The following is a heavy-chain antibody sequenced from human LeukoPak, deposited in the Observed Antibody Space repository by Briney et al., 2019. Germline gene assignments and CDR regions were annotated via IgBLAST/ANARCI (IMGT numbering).Heavy chain of an antibody. V-gene: IGHV4-59*01. CDR2: IYYSGDT. J-gene: IGHJ3*02. D-gene: IGHD3-3*01. Sequence: SETLSLTCTVSGDSISPYYWSWIRHPPGKGLEWIGYIYYSGDTNYNPSLKSRVTMSVDTSKNQFSLELSSVTAADTAVYYCAKIKTTFGVVTHAFDIWGQGTIVTVSP. CDR3: AKIKTTFGVVTHAFDI. CDR1: GDSISPYY.